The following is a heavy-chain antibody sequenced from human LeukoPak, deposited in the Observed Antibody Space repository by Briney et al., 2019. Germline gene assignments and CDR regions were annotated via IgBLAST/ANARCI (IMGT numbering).Heavy chain of an antibody. Sequence: GGSLRLSCAASGFTFSNFALSWVRQAPGKGLEWVSTISGSGHSTYYADSVKGRFTLSRDNSKNTLYLQMNSLRAEDRAVYYCAKEQTSSGFFDYWGQGTLVTVSS. CDR2: ISGSGHST. CDR1: GFTFSNFA. V-gene: IGHV3-23*01. J-gene: IGHJ4*02. D-gene: IGHD2-2*01. CDR3: AKEQTSSGFFDY.